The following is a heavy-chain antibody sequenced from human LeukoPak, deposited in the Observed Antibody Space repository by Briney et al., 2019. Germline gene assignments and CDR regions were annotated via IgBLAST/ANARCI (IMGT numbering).Heavy chain of an antibody. J-gene: IGHJ4*02. D-gene: IGHD3-22*01. CDR2: IHYSGNT. V-gene: IGHV4-59*01. CDR1: GGSISNYY. Sequence: SETLSLTCSVSGGSISNYYWSWIRQPPGRGLEWIAYIHYSGNTNYNPSLKSRVTISVDTSKNQFSLKLASVTAADTAVYYCARVDDTSGYFYKFDYWGQGTLVTVSS. CDR3: ARVDDTSGYFYKFDY.